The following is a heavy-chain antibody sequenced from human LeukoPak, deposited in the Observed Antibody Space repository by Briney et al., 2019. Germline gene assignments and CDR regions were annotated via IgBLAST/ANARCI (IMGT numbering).Heavy chain of an antibody. CDR2: IKEDGSEK. V-gene: IGHV3-7*01. CDR3: ARHIWKLLLGMNFYYFDY. CDR1: GFTFSSYW. Sequence: GGSLRLSCAASGFTFSSYWMSWVRQAPGKGLQWVASIKEDGSEKYYVDSVKGRFTISRDNARNSLYLQMNSLRAEDTAVYYCARHIWKLLLGMNFYYFDYWGQGTLVTVSS. D-gene: IGHD1-26*01. J-gene: IGHJ4*02.